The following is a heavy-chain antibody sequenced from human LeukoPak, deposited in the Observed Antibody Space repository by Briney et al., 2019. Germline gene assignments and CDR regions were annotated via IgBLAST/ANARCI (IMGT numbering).Heavy chain of an antibody. Sequence: SETLSLTCTVSGGSISSYYWSWIRQPPGKGLEWIGYIYYSGSTNYNPSLNSRATISVDTSKNQFSLKLSSVTAADTAVYYCARSFSSSWIRSDFWGQGTLVTVSS. J-gene: IGHJ4*02. D-gene: IGHD6-13*01. CDR2: IYYSGST. V-gene: IGHV4-59*01. CDR3: ARSFSSSWIRSDF. CDR1: GGSISSYY.